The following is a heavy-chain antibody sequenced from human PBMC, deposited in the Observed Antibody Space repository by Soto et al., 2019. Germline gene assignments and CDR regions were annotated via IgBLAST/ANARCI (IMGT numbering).Heavy chain of an antibody. Sequence: PSETLSLTCTVSGDSFSNYYCNWVRKSAGKGLEWIGRIHPTGSTTYNPSLKSRLTMSVDTSKNQFSLRLTSMTAADTAVYYCATGRSEVVPGAMDTWGQGTLVTVSS. V-gene: IGHV4-4*07. J-gene: IGHJ5*02. CDR3: ATGRSEVVPGAMDT. CDR1: GDSFSNYY. D-gene: IGHD2-2*01. CDR2: IHPTGST.